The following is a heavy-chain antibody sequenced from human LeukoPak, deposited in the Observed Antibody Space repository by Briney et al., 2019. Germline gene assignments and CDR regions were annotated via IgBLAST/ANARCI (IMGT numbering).Heavy chain of an antibody. CDR2: IKPDGSEK. D-gene: IGHD1-7*01. J-gene: IGHJ3*02. CDR1: GFTFSNYW. Sequence: GGSLRLSCAAAGFTFSNYWMSWVRQAPGKGLEWVATIKPDGSEKFHVDSVKGRFTISRDNAKSSLYLQMNSLRAEDTAVYYCARDSGNYLDAFDIWGQGTMVTVSS. CDR3: ARDSGNYLDAFDI. V-gene: IGHV3-7*01.